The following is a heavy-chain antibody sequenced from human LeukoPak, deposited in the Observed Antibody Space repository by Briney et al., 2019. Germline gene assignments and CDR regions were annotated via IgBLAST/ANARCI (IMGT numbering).Heavy chain of an antibody. D-gene: IGHD3-22*01. V-gene: IGHV1-69*05. CDR2: IITLFGTT. Sequence: SVKVSCKASGGTFSRYAISWVRQAPGQGPEWMGRIITLFGTTNYAQKFQGRVSITTDESTSTAYMDLSSLRSEDTAVYYCARSDRANYYDTSGLFDYWGQGAPVTVSS. CDR3: ARSDRANYYDTSGLFDY. CDR1: GGTFSRYA. J-gene: IGHJ4*02.